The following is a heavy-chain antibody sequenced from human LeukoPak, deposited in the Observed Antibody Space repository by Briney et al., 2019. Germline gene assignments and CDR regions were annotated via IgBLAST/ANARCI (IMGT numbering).Heavy chain of an antibody. CDR2: ISSSSSYI. CDR1: GFTFSSYS. J-gene: IGHJ4*02. CDR3: ARVGYDILTGYRQSFDY. V-gene: IGHV3-21*01. Sequence: GGSLRLSCAASGFTFSSYSMNWVRQAPGKGLEWVSSISSSSSYIYYADSVKGRFTISRDNAKNSLYLQMNSPRAEDTAVYYCARVGYDILTGYRQSFDYWGQGTLVTVSS. D-gene: IGHD3-9*01.